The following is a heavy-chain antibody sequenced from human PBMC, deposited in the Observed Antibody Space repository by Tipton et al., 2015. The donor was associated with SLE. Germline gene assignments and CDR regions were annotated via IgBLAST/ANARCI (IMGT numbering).Heavy chain of an antibody. CDR2: IHHSGNT. Sequence: TLSLTCAVSGYSISSGYYWGWVRQPPGKGLEWIGSIHHSGNTHYNPSLKSRVTIAVDTSQNHFSLRLSSVTAADAAIYYCARDATGDTAFVYYFDYWGQGTLVTVSS. J-gene: IGHJ4*02. CDR1: GYSISSGYY. CDR3: ARDATGDTAFVYYFDY. D-gene: IGHD1-1*01. V-gene: IGHV4-38-2*02.